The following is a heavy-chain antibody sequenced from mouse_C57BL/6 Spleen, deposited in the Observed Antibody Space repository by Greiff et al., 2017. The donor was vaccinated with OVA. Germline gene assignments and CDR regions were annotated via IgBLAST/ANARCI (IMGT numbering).Heavy chain of an antibody. V-gene: IGHV1-61*01. Sequence: QVQLQQPGAELVRPGSSVKLSCKASGYTFTSYWMDWVKQRPGQGLEWIGNIYPSDSESHYNQQFKDKATLTVDKSPSTAYMQLSSLTPEDSAVYYCARGGVAAFAYWGQGTLVTVSA. CDR3: ARGGVAAFAY. CDR1: GYTFTSYW. D-gene: IGHD1-1*02. J-gene: IGHJ3*01. CDR2: IYPSDSES.